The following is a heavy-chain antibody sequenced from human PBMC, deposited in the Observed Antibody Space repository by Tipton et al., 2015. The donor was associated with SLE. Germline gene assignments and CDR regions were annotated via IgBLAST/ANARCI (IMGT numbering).Heavy chain of an antibody. V-gene: IGHV4-38-2*01. J-gene: IGHJ5*01. CDR3: ARGCSGSYNCWFDS. Sequence: TLSLTCAVSDSSISSGFYGGWIRTPPGKGLEWIANIYYDGSTYYNPSLKGRITISIDTSKNLFSLRLTSVTAADTAVYYCARGCSGSYNCWFDSWGQGTPVTVSS. D-gene: IGHD1-26*01. CDR1: DSSISSGFY. CDR2: IYYDGST.